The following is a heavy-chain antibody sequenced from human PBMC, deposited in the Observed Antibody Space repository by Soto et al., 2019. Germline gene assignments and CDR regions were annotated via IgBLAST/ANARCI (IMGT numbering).Heavy chain of an antibody. J-gene: IGHJ4*02. CDR3: AKVSRKGSAIDFDY. Sequence: QVQLVQSGAELKKPGASVKVSCKASGYTFSNYDMNWVRQATGQGPEWIGWVNPNNGDTGYAQKFQGRVTLTTDIARTPDYMELTSLRSEDTAIYYCAKVSRKGSAIDFDYWGQGTLITVSS. CDR1: GYTFSNYD. D-gene: IGHD3-10*01. V-gene: IGHV1-8*01. CDR2: VNPNNGDT.